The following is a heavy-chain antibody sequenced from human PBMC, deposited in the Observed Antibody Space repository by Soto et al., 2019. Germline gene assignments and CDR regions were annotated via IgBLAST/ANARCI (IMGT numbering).Heavy chain of an antibody. CDR1: GGSISSGDYY. V-gene: IGHV4-30-4*01. CDR3: ARDHGLGYGFDY. D-gene: IGHD1-1*01. J-gene: IGHJ4*02. Sequence: SETLSVTCTVSGGSISSGDYYWSWIRQPPGKGLEWIGYIYYSGSTYYNPSLKSRVTISVDTSKNQFSLKLSSVTAADTAVYYCARDHGLGYGFDYWGQGTLVTVSS. CDR2: IYYSGST.